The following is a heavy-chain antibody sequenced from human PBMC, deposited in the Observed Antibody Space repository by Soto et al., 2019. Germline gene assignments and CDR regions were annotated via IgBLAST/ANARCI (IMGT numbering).Heavy chain of an antibody. J-gene: IGHJ6*02. CDR2: INAGNGNT. Sequence: ASVKVSCKASGYSFTNYAMHWVRQAPGQSLEWMGWINAGNGNTKSSQKFQGHVTISADKSISTAYLQWSSLKASDTAMYYCARPDVWGQGTTVTVSS. V-gene: IGHV1-3*01. CDR3: ARPDV. CDR1: GYSFTNYA.